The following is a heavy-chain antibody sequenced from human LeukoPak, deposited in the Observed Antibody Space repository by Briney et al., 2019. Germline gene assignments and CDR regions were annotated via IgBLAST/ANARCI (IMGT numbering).Heavy chain of an antibody. CDR2: IYYSGST. D-gene: IGHD3-9*01. CDR1: GDSISSGTYY. V-gene: IGHV4-61*01. CDR3: ARHLFDILTGSRWFDP. Sequence: PSQTLSLTCTVSGDSISSGTYYWSWIRQPPGKGLEWIGYIYYSGSTNYNPSLKSRVTISVDTSKNQFSLKLSSVTAADTAVYYCARHLFDILTGSRWFDPWGQGTLVTVSS. J-gene: IGHJ5*02.